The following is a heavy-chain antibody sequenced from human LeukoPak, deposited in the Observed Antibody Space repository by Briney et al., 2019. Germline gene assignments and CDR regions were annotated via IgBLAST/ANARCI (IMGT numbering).Heavy chain of an antibody. CDR3: ARDGTNCSSTSCYSSGFGY. CDR1: GFTFDDYG. J-gene: IGHJ4*02. CDR2: INWNGGST. D-gene: IGHD2-2*01. V-gene: IGHV3-20*04. Sequence: GGSLRLSCAASGFTFDDYGMSWVRQAPGKVLEWVSGINWNGGSTGYADSVKGRFTISRDNAKNSLYLQMNSLRAEDTALYYCARDGTNCSSTSCYSSGFGYWGQGTLVTVSS.